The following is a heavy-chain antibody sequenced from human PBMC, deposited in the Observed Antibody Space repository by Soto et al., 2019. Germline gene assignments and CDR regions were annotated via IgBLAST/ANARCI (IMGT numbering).Heavy chain of an antibody. CDR2: IWYDGSNK. V-gene: IGHV3-33*01. J-gene: IGHJ4*02. CDR3: ARDLGITIFGVVPDGIDY. CDR1: GFTFSSYG. Sequence: GGSLRLSCAASGFTFSSYGMHWVRQAPGKGLEWVAVIWYDGSNKYYADSVKGRFTISRDNSKNTLYLQMNSLRAEDTAVYYCARDLGITIFGVVPDGIDYWGQGTLVTVSS. D-gene: IGHD3-3*01.